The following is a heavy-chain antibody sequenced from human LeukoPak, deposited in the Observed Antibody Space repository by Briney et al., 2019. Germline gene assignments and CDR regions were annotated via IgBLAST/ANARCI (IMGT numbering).Heavy chain of an antibody. CDR1: GFTFSNAW. V-gene: IGHV3-15*04. Sequence: GGSLRLSCAASGFTFSNAWMNWVRQAPGKGLEWVGRIESKTDSGTTDYAAPVKGRFTISRHDSKNTLYLQMHSLKTEDTAVYYCTTGIGLWGQGTLVTVSS. J-gene: IGHJ4*02. CDR3: TTGIGL. CDR2: IESKTDSGTT. D-gene: IGHD1-26*01.